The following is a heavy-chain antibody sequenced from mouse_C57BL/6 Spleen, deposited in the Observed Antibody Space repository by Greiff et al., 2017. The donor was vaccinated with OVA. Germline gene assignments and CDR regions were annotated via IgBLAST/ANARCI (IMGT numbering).Heavy chain of an antibody. Sequence: EVKLVESGGGLVKPGGSLKLSCAASGFTFSSYTMSWVRQTPEKRLEWVATISGGGGNSYYPDSVKGRFTISRDNAKNTLYLQMGSLRSEDTALYYCARHYDGYSWFAYWGQGTLVTVSA. V-gene: IGHV5-9*01. CDR3: ARHYDGYSWFAY. CDR1: GFTFSSYT. CDR2: ISGGGGNS. D-gene: IGHD2-3*01. J-gene: IGHJ3*01.